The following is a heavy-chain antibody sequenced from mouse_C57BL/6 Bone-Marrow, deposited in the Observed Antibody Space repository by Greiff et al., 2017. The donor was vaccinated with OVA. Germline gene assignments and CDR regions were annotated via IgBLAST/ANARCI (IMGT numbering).Heavy chain of an antibody. J-gene: IGHJ4*01. D-gene: IGHD6-1*01. CDR3: VRALIGGAMDY. Sequence: EVKVVESGGGLVQPGGSLKLSCAASGFTFSDYYMYWVRQTPEKRLEWVAYISNGGGSTYYPDTVKGRFTISRDNAKNTLYLQMSRLKSEDTAMYYCVRALIGGAMDYWGQGTSVTVSS. CDR2: ISNGGGST. CDR1: GFTFSDYY. V-gene: IGHV5-12*01.